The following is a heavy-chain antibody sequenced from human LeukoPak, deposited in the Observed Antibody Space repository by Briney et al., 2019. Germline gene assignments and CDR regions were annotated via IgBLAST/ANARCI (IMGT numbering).Heavy chain of an antibody. V-gene: IGHV4-4*02. CDR2: IYHSGST. D-gene: IGHD3-3*01. Sequence: SETLSLTCAVSGGSISSSNWWSWVRQPPGKGLEWIGEIYHSGSTNYNPSLKSRVTILVDKSKNQFSLKLSSVTAADTAVYYCASGYDFWSGYRAFDYWGQGTLVTVSS. CDR1: GGSISSSNW. CDR3: ASGYDFWSGYRAFDY. J-gene: IGHJ4*02.